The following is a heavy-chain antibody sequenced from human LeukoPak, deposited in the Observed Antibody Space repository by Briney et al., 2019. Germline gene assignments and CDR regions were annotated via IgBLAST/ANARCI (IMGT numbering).Heavy chain of an antibody. V-gene: IGHV4-4*02. J-gene: IGHJ4*02. CDR3: ARDLKWEQRGCDY. CDR2: IYHSGST. Sequence: SETLSLTCAVSGGSISSSNWWSWVRQPPGKGLEWIGEIYHSGSTNSNPSLKSRVTISADKSKNQFSLKLSSVTAADTAVYYCARDLKWEQRGCDYWGQGTLVTVSS. CDR1: GGSISSSNW. D-gene: IGHD1-26*01.